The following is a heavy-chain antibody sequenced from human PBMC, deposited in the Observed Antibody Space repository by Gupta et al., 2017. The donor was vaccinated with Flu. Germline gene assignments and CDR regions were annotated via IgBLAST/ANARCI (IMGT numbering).Heavy chain of an antibody. V-gene: IGHV3-33*01. J-gene: IGHJ4*02. CDR1: GFTFHSYS. CDR2: IWYDGNDK. CDR3: ARDLQLRFFDWSPGTFDY. D-gene: IGHD3-9*01. Sequence: QVQLVESGGGVVQPGRSLRLSCAASGFTFHSYSMHWVRQAPGKGLEWVAVIWYDGNDKYYVDSVKGRFTISRDNSKSTLYLQMNSLRAEDTAVYYCARDLQLRFFDWSPGTFDYWGQGTLVIVSS.